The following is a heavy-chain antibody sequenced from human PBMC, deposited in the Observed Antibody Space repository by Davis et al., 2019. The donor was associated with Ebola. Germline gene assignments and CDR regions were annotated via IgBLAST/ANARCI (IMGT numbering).Heavy chain of an antibody. CDR3: ARGYYDSSGFSSLFDY. J-gene: IGHJ4*02. Sequence: PSETLSLTCAVYGGSFSGYYWSWIRQPPGKGLEWIGSIYYSGSTYYNPSLKSRVTISVDTSKNQFSLKLSSVTAADTAVYYCARGYYDSSGFSSLFDYWGQGTLVTVSS. CDR1: GGSFSGYY. CDR2: IYYSGST. D-gene: IGHD3-22*01. V-gene: IGHV4-34*01.